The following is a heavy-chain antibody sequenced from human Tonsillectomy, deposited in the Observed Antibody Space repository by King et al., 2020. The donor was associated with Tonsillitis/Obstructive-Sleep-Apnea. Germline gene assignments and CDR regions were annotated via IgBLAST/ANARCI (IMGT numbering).Heavy chain of an antibody. J-gene: IGHJ6*02. CDR1: GYSFTSYW. CDR3: ASRIAARRGDYSYGIDV. Sequence: VQLVESGAEVKTPGESLRISCKVSGYSFTSYWISWVRQMPGKGLEWMGRIDPSDSYTNYSPSFQGHVTISADKSISTAYLQWSSLKAADTAMYYCASRIAARRGDYSYGIDVRGQGTTVTVSS. D-gene: IGHD6-6*01. V-gene: IGHV5-10-1*03. CDR2: IDPSDSYT.